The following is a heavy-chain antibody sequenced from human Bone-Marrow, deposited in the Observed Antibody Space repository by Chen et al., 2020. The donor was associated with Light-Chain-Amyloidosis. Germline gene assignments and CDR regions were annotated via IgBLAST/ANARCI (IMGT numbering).Heavy chain of an antibody. Sequence: EVQLLQSGGGSVQPGGSLRLSCVASGFTFDTHAMSWVRQTPGKGLEWVASIPRRGRSTFYAASVQDRFTISRDKAKNTLYLHMSSLRVEDTALYYCAKDRPNFYESTGAYYKPRGDFWGQGTPVAVSS. D-gene: IGHD3-22*01. CDR2: IPRRGRST. CDR1: GFTFDTHA. V-gene: IGHV3-23*01. CDR3: AKDRPNFYESTGAYYKPRGDF. J-gene: IGHJ4*02.